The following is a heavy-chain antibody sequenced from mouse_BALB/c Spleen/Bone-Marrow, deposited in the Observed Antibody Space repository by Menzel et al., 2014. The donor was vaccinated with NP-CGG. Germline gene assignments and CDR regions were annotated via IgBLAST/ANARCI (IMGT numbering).Heavy chain of an antibody. D-gene: IGHD4-1*01. CDR1: GYSFTNYW. J-gene: IGHJ2*01. CDR3: ARRERTGMNY. V-gene: IGHV1S127*01. CDR2: IDPSDSET. Sequence: QVQLQQSGPQLVRPGASVKISCKASGYSFTNYWMHWVKQRPGQGLEWIGMIDPSDSETRLNQKFKDKATLTVDKSSSTAYMQLSSPTSEDSAVYYCARRERTGMNYWGQGTTLTVSS.